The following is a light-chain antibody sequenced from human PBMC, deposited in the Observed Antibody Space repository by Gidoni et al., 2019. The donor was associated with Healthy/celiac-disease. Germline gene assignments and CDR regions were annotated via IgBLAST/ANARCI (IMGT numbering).Light chain of an antibody. J-gene: IGKJ4*01. CDR1: QSVSSY. CDR3: QQRSNWLT. CDR2: DAS. Sequence: EIVLTQSPATLSLSPGERATLPCRARQSVSSYLTWYQQKPGQAPRLLIYDASNRATGIPARFSGSGSGTDFTLTISSLEPADFAVYYCQQRSNWLTFXGXTKVEIK. V-gene: IGKV3-11*01.